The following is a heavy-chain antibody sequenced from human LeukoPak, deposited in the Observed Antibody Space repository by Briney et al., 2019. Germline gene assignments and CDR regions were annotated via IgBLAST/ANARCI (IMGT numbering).Heavy chain of an antibody. J-gene: IGHJ6*02. D-gene: IGHD3-10*01. V-gene: IGHV3-66*04. Sequence: AGGSLRLSCAASGFTVSSNYMSWVRQAPGKGLEWVSVIYSGGSTYYADSVKGRFTISRDNSKNTLYLQMNSLRAEDTAVYYCATLFYTPVRGVIGGMDVWGQGTTVTVSS. CDR3: ATLFYTPVRGVIGGMDV. CDR2: IYSGGST. CDR1: GFTVSSNY.